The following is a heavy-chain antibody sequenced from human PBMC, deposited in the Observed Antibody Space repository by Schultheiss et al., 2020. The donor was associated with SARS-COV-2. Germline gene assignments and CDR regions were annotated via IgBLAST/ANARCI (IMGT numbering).Heavy chain of an antibody. J-gene: IGHJ6*02. D-gene: IGHD2-8*01. CDR3: ARVYCPNGICRHQGHDYYGMDV. CDR2: ISYDGSNK. CDR1: GFTFSSYG. Sequence: GGSLRLSCAASGFTFSSYGMHWVRQAPGKGLEWVAVISYDGSNKNYADSVKGRFTISRDNTYNSLYLQMNSLRAEDTAQYYCARVYCPNGICRHQGHDYYGMDVWGQGTTVTVSS. V-gene: IGHV3-30*03.